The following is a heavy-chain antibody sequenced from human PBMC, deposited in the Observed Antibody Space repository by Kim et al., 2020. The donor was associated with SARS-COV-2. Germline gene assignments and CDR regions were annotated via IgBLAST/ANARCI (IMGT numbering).Heavy chain of an antibody. CDR2: IRSSGGST. D-gene: IGHD1-26*01. CDR3: AKDRGGSYNY. J-gene: IGHJ4*02. CDR1: GFTFSSYA. V-gene: IGHV3-23*01. Sequence: GGSLRLSCAASGFTFSSYAMSWVRQAPRKGLECLSSIRSSGGSTYYADSVKGRFTISRDNSKNTLYLQMNSLRAEDTAVYYCAKDRGGSYNYWGQGTLVTVSS.